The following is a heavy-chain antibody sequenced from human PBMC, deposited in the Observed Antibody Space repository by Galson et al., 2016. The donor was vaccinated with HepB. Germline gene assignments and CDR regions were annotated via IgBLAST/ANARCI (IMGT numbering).Heavy chain of an antibody. Sequence: SLRLSCAASGFTFSSYGMHWVRQAPGKGLEWVAVISSDGTNRYYADSVKGRFTISRDNSKNTLYLQMNSLRAEDTALYYCARKRALSRAVKPRNYDWNHKNGPLDYWGQGTLVTVSS. CDR2: ISSDGTNR. CDR1: GFTFSSYG. J-gene: IGHJ4*02. D-gene: IGHD1-20*01. CDR3: ARKRALSRAVKPRNYDWNHKNGPLDY. V-gene: IGHV3-30*03.